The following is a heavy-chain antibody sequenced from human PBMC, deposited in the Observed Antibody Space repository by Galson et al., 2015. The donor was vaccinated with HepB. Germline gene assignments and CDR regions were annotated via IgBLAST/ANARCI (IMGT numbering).Heavy chain of an antibody. Sequence: SLRLSCAASGFTFSSYAMSWVRQAPGKGLEWVSAISGSGGSTYYADSVKGRFTISRDNSKNTLYLQMNSLRAEDTAVYYCATRSLRYFDWSPVGDYYFDYWGQGTLVTVSS. J-gene: IGHJ4*02. CDR1: GFTFSSYA. V-gene: IGHV3-23*01. CDR2: ISGSGGST. D-gene: IGHD3-9*01. CDR3: ATRSLRYFDWSPVGDYYFDY.